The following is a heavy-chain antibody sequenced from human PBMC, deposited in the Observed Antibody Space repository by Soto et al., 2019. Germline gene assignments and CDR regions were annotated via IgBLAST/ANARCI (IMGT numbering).Heavy chain of an antibody. J-gene: IGHJ4*02. CDR1: GFTFGDYA. D-gene: IGHD3-9*01. CDR3: TRDLLVRYFDWLLYY. V-gene: IGHV3-49*04. CDR2: IRSKAYGGTT. Sequence: QAGGSLRLSCTASGFTFGDYAMSWVRQAPGKGLEWVGFIRSKAYGGTTEYAASVKGRFTISSDDSKSIAYLQMNSLKTEDTAVYYCTRDLLVRYFDWLLYYWGQGTLVTVSS.